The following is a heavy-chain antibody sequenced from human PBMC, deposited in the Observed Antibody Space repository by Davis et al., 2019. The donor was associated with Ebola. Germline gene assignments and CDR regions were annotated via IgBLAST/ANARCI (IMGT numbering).Heavy chain of an antibody. CDR2: IYHSGST. Sequence: SETLSLTCAVSGGSISSSNWWSWVRQPPGKGLEWIGEIYHSGSTNYNPSLKSRVTISVDKSKNQFSLKLSSVTAADTAVYYCARFLSYPYYYYGMDVWGQGTTVTVSS. V-gene: IGHV4-4*02. CDR1: GGSISSSNW. CDR3: ARFLSYPYYYYGMDV. D-gene: IGHD2/OR15-2a*01. J-gene: IGHJ6*02.